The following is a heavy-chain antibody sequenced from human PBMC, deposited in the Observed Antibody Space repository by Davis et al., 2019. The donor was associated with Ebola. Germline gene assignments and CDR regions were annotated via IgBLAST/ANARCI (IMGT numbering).Heavy chain of an antibody. V-gene: IGHV1-2*06. CDR1: GYTFSGYY. CDR3: ARAIAAPNWFEP. Sequence: ASVKVSCKASGYTFSGYYINWVRHAPGQGLEWMGRVNPYSGGTNYAQKFQARVTMTRDTSISTAYMERSRLRSDDPAVYYCARAIAAPNWFEPWGQGTLVTVSS. D-gene: IGHD6-13*01. J-gene: IGHJ5*02. CDR2: VNPYSGGT.